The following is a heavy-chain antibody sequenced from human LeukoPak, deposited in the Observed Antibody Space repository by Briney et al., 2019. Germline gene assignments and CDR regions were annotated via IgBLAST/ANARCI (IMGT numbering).Heavy chain of an antibody. V-gene: IGHV3-11*01. D-gene: IGHD1-7*01. J-gene: IGHJ4*02. Sequence: GGSLRLSCAASGFTLSDYYMNWIRQAPGKGLEWVSYISGSGNTIYYADSVKGRFTISRDNAKKSLYLQMNSLRADDTAVYYCASSPRDWNFAFHSWGQGTLVTVSS. CDR2: ISGSGNTI. CDR3: ASSPRDWNFAFHS. CDR1: GFTLSDYY.